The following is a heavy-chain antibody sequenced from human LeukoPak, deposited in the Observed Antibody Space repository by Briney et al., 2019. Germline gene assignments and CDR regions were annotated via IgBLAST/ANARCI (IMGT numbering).Heavy chain of an antibody. CDR1: GGSISSSNW. CDR2: IYHSGST. Sequence: SGTLSLTCAVSGGSISSSNWWSWVRQPPGKGLEWIGEIYHSGSTNYNPSLKSRVTISVDKSKSQFSLKLSSVTAADTAVYYCARGVAAAGTGFDYWGQGTLVTVSS. J-gene: IGHJ4*02. CDR3: ARGVAAAGTGFDY. V-gene: IGHV4-4*02. D-gene: IGHD6-13*01.